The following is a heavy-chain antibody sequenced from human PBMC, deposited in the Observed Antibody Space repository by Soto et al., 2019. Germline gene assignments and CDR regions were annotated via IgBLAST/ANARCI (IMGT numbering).Heavy chain of an antibody. CDR1: GFTFSSYP. Sequence: QVQVVESGGGAVQPGRSLSLSCAASGFTFSSYPMYWLRQAPGKGLEWVAVIWYDGSKRYYGDSVKGRFTISRDNPTNTLFLQMNNLRADDSALYSCARGGRSSGYFADHWGQGTLVTVSS. V-gene: IGHV3-33*01. CDR2: IWYDGSKR. CDR3: ARGGRSSGYFADH. D-gene: IGHD3-22*01. J-gene: IGHJ4*02.